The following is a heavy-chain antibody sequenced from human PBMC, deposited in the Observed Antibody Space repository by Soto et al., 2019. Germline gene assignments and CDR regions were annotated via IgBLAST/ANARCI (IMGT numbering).Heavy chain of an antibody. D-gene: IGHD1-26*01. J-gene: IGHJ4*02. CDR1: NGSISGFY. CDR2: IHYSGRT. Sequence: PSETLSLTSSVSNGSISGFYWTWIRQPPGKILEWIGYIHYSGRTDYNPSLTSRATMSVDTSKNQFSLNLKSITAADTAVYYCVRVGVGIGNHFDSWGRGTLVTVSS. V-gene: IGHV4-59*12. CDR3: VRVGVGIGNHFDS.